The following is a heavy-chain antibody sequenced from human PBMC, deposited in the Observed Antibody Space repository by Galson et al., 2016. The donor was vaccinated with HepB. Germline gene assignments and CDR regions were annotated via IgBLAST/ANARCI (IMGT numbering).Heavy chain of an antibody. Sequence: SLRLSCAASGFTFSTYAMTWVRQAPGKGLEWVSSVTGSGSWTYYADPVKGRLTISRDNSKKPLYLQMNSLGAEDTAVYYCARLVENWNEAGRFDSWGQGTLVTVSS. CDR1: GFTFSTYA. V-gene: IGHV3-23*01. CDR2: VTGSGSWT. CDR3: ARLVENWNEAGRFDS. D-gene: IGHD1-1*01. J-gene: IGHJ4*02.